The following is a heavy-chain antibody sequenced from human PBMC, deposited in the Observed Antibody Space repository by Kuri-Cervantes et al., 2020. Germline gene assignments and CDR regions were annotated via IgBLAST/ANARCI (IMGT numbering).Heavy chain of an antibody. V-gene: IGHV4-61*01. J-gene: IGHJ4*02. CDR2: IYYSGST. D-gene: IGHD6-19*01. CDR3: ARRHNSGWIDY. CDR1: GGSVGSGSYY. Sequence: SETLSLTCTVSGGSVGSGSYYWSWIRQPLGKGLEWIGYIYYSGSTNYNPSLKSRVTISVDTSKNQFSLRLPSVTAADTAVYYCARRHNSGWIDYWGQGTLVTVSS.